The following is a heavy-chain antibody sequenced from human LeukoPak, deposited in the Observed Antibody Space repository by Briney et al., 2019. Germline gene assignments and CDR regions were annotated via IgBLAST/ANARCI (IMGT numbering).Heavy chain of an antibody. V-gene: IGHV4-39*07. D-gene: IGHD3-10*01. J-gene: IGHJ3*02. CDR2: IYYTGST. CDR1: GGSISSGGYY. Sequence: SETLSLTCTVSGGSISSGGYYWSWIRQHPGKGLEWIGSIYYTGSTFYKPSLKSRVTISEDTSKNQFSLKLSSVTAADTAVYYCTFNLGSGSYAFDIWGQGTMVTVSS. CDR3: TFNLGSGSYAFDI.